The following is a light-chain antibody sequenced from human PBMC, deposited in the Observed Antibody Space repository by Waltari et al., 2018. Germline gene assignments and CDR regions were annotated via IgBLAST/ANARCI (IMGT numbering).Light chain of an antibody. CDR3: TSYRSSTTLVV. J-gene: IGLJ2*01. Sequence: ALTQPSFLSGSSGKSISISSTGTGSDGGPYNYVSWYQQRPGKHPKCMIYDVSNRPPGFSNRFSGSKSGNTASLTISGLQAEDEADYYCTSYRSSTTLVVFGGGTKLTVL. CDR2: DVS. CDR1: GSDGGPYNY. V-gene: IGLV2-14*03.